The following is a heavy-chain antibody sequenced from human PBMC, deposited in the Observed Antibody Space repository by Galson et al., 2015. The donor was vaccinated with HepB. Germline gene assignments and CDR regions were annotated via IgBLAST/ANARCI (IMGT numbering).Heavy chain of an antibody. CDR1: GYTFTSYG. CDR3: ARVDSRVVPAAGVDY. V-gene: IGHV1-18*04. J-gene: IGHJ4*02. D-gene: IGHD2-2*01. CDR2: ISAYNGNT. Sequence: SVKVSCKASGYTFTSYGISWVRQAPGQGLEWMGRISAYNGNTNYAQKLQGRVTMTTDTSTSTAYMELRSLRSDDTAVYYCARVDSRVVPAAGVDYWGQGTLVTVSS.